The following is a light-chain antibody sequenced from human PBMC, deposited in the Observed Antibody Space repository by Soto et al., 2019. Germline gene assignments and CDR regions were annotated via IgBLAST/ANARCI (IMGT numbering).Light chain of an antibody. CDR3: LQHNSYPLT. J-gene: IGKJ1*01. CDR2: AAS. CDR1: QGIRND. V-gene: IGKV1-17*01. Sequence: DIQMTQSPSSLSASVGDRVIMTCRASQGIRNDLAWYQQKPGEAPQRLIYAASNLRSGVPSRFSGSGSGTEFTLTISSLQPEDFATYYCLQHNSYPLTFGQGTKVDIK.